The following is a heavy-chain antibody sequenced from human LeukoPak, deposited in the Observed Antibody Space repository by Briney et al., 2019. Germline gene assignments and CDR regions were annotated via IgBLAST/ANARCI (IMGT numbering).Heavy chain of an antibody. CDR2: ISYDGSYK. CDR3: AGRSGYYDSSGYYLFGH. CDR1: GFTFSSYA. D-gene: IGHD3-22*01. Sequence: GGSLRLSCAASGFTFSSYAMHWVRQAPGKGLEWVAVISYDGSYKYYADSVKGRFTISRDNSKNTLYLQMNSLRAEDTAVYYCAGRSGYYDSSGYYLFGHWGQGTLVTVSS. J-gene: IGHJ4*02. V-gene: IGHV3-30*04.